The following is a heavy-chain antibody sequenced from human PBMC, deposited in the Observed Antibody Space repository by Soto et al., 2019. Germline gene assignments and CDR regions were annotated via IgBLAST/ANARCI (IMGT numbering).Heavy chain of an antibody. CDR2: TNPNSGNT. J-gene: IGHJ6*02. CDR3: ARIPSYDTSGPLDYYYGMDV. CDR1: GFTFTSYD. D-gene: IGHD3-22*01. Sequence: QVQLVHSGAEVKKPGASVKVSCKASGFTFTSYDIGWVRQASGQGLEWMGWTNPNSGNTGYAQKFQGRVTMTRNTAIGTAYMELSSLRSEDTAVYYCARIPSYDTSGPLDYYYGMDVWGPGTTVTVSS. V-gene: IGHV1-8*01.